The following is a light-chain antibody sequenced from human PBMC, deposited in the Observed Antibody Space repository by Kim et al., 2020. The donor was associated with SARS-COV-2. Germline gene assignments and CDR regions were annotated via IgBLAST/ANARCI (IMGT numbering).Light chain of an antibody. CDR2: WAS. V-gene: IGKV4-1*01. CDR3: QQYYSSPFT. CDR1: QSVLYSSNNKSY. Sequence: ATINCKSSQSVLYSSNNKSYLAWYQHKPGQPPKLLIYWASTRESGVPDRFSGSGSGTDFALTISSLQAEDVAVYYCQQYYSSPFTFGPGTKVDIK. J-gene: IGKJ3*01.